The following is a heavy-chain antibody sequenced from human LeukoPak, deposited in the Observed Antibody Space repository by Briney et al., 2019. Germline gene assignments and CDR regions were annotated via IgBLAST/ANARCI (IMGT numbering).Heavy chain of an antibody. CDR2: ISWNSGSI. V-gene: IGHV3-9*01. D-gene: IGHD4-23*01. CDR3: ARDGRGGHNDF. J-gene: IGHJ4*02. Sequence: GRSLRLSCAASGFTFDDYAMHWVRQVPGKGLEWVSGISWNSGSIGHADSVKGRFTISRDNAKNSLFLQMDGLRVDDTAVYFCARDGRGGHNDFWGQGTLITVSS. CDR1: GFTFDDYA.